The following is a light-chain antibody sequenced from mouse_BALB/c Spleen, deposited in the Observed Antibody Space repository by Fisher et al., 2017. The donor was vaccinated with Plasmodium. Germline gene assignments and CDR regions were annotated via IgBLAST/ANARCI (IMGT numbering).Light chain of an antibody. Sequence: DIVMTQSTLTLSVTVGQPASISCKSSQSLLDSDGKTYLSWFLQRPGQSPKRLIYLVSKLDSGVHDRFTGSGLGTDFTLKISRVEAEDLGIYYCWQGTHSWTFGGGTNLEIK. CDR2: LVS. V-gene: IGKV1-135*01. CDR3: WQGTHSWT. CDR1: QSLLDSDGKTY. J-gene: IGKJ1*01.